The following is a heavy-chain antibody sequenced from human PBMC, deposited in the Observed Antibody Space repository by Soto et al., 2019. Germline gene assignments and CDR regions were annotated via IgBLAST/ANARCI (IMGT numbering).Heavy chain of an antibody. D-gene: IGHD5-18*01. J-gene: IGHJ4*02. Sequence: ETLSLTCTVSGGSISIGGYCWSWVRQAPGKGLEWVSSISSSSSYIYYADSVKGRFTISRDNAKNSLYLQMNSLRAEDTAVYYCAKIGGYSYNFDYWGQGTLVTVSS. CDR1: GGSISIGGYC. CDR3: AKIGGYSYNFDY. V-gene: IGHV3-21*01. CDR2: ISSSSSYI.